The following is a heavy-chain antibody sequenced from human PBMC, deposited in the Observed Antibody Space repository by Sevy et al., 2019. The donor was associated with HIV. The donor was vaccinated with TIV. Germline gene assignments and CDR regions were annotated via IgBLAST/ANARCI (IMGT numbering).Heavy chain of an antibody. V-gene: IGHV3-49*04. J-gene: IGHJ4*02. CDR2: LKSDVYGGTV. Sequence: GGSLRLSCTASGFTFGDYCMSWVRQAPGKGLEWVAFLKSDVYGGTVDHAAFGRGRFVISRDDSKTIDYLQMNDLKTEETGVYYCTRWKAAQSIFDYWGQGALVTVSS. CDR1: GFTFGDYC. CDR3: TRWKAAQSIFDY. D-gene: IGHD6-13*01.